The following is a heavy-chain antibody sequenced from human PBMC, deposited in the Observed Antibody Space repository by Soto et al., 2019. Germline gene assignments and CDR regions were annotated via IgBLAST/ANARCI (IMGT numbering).Heavy chain of an antibody. V-gene: IGHV3-30-3*01. CDR3: ARDYYRFNSGYGFSMDV. CDR1: GFTFSSYA. D-gene: IGHD5-12*01. CDR2: ISYDGSNK. J-gene: IGHJ6*02. Sequence: QVQLVESGGGVVQPGRSLRLSCAASGFTFSSYAMHWVRQAPGKGLEWVAVISYDGSNKYYADSVKGRFTIYRDNSKNTQYLQMNSLRAEDTAVYYCARDYYRFNSGYGFSMDVWGQGTTGTVSS.